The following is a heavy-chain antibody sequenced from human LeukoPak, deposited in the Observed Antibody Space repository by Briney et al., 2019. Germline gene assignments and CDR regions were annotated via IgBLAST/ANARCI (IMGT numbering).Heavy chain of an antibody. D-gene: IGHD3-16*02. CDR1: GFPFSSHW. J-gene: IGHJ4*02. CDR2: ISSNGGST. V-gene: IGHV3-64*01. CDR3: TRGPGYDYVWGSYRADY. Sequence: PGGSLRLSCAASGFPFSSHWLSWFRQAPGRGLEYVSAISSNGGSTYYANSVKGRFTISRDNSKNTLYLQMGSLRAEDMAVYYCTRGPGYDYVWGSYRADYWGQGTLVTVSS.